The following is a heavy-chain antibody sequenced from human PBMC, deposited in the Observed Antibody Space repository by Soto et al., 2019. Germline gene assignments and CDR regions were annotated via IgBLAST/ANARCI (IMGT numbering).Heavy chain of an antibody. CDR1: GFTIGSYG. D-gene: IGHD3-22*01. Sequence: EVQLLESRGGLVQPGGSLRLSCAASGFTIGSYGMGWVRQAPGKGLEWISGLSGSGNSTYTYYADSVKGRFTISRDNSKSTLYLQMHSLRVEDTAEYYCAKDSGYDSTDWGQGTLVTVFS. V-gene: IGHV3-23*01. J-gene: IGHJ4*02. CDR3: AKDSGYDSTD. CDR2: LSGSGNSTYT.